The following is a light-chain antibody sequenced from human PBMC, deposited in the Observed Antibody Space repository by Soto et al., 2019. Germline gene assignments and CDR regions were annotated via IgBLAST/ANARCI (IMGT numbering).Light chain of an antibody. J-gene: IGLJ2*01. CDR2: EVS. CDR3: SSQEV. Sequence: QSVLTQPASVSGSPGQSITISCTGTSSDVGGYNYVSWYQQHPGKAPKLMIYEVSNRPSGVSNRFSGSKSGNTASLTISGLQAEDEADYYCSSQEVFGGGTQLTVL. V-gene: IGLV2-14*01. CDR1: SSDVGGYNY.